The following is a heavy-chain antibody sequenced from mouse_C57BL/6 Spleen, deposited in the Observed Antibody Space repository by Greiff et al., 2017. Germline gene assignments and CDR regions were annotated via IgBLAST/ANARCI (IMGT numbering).Heavy chain of an antibody. J-gene: IGHJ2*01. Sequence: VQLQESGAELVRPGTSVKVSCKASGYAFTNYLIEWVKQRPGQGLEWIGVINPGSGGTNYNEKFKGKATLTADKSSSTAYMQLSSLTSEDSAVYCCARGDYDGPYFDYWGQGTTLTVSS. CDR3: ARGDYDGPYFDY. V-gene: IGHV1-54*01. D-gene: IGHD2-4*01. CDR1: GYAFTNYL. CDR2: INPGSGGT.